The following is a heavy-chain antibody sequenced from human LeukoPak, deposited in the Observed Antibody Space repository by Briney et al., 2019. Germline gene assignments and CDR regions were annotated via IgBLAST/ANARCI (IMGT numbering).Heavy chain of an antibody. J-gene: IGHJ1*01. D-gene: IGHD2-2*01. CDR3: ARVVPAAMRAEYFQH. CDR2: INHSGST. CDR1: GGSFSGYY. Sequence: PSETLSLTCAVYGGSFSGYYWSWIRQPPGKGLEWIGEINHSGSTNYNPSLKNRVTISVDTSKNQFSLKLSSVTAADTAVYYCARVVPAAMRAEYFQHWGQGTLVTVSS. V-gene: IGHV4-34*01.